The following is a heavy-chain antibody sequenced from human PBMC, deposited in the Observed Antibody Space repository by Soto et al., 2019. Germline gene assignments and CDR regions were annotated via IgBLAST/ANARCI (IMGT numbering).Heavy chain of an antibody. J-gene: IGHJ4*02. D-gene: IGHD5-18*01. CDR2: ISGSGANT. Sequence: PGGSLRLSCAASGFTFSSYAMSWVRQAPGKGLEWVSAISGSGANTYYTDSVKGRFTISRDNFKNTLYLQMSSLRAEDSAMFYCVRERSGYSYADSWGQGTLVTVSS. CDR3: VRERSGYSYADS. CDR1: GFTFSSYA. V-gene: IGHV3-23*01.